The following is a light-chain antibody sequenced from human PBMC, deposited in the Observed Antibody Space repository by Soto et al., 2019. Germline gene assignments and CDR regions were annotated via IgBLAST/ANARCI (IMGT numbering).Light chain of an antibody. CDR2: DAY. CDR1: QSVERY. CDR3: QQRGKWPST. Sequence: VLTQSPDTLSLSPGETATLSCRASQSVERYVAWYQQKLGQAPRLLIYDAYTRATGVAARFTGSGSATDFSLTISSLEPEDFAVYYCQQRGKWPSTFGPGTKVE. J-gene: IGKJ2*02. V-gene: IGKV3-11*01.